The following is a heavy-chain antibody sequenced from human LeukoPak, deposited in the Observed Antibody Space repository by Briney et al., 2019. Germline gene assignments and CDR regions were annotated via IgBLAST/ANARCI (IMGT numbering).Heavy chain of an antibody. CDR2: INHSGST. CDR3: ARARSWYHGSCDY. V-gene: IGHV4-34*01. Sequence: SETLSLTCAVYGGSFSGYYWSWIRQPPGKGLEWIGEINHSGSTNYNPSLKSRVTISVGTSKNQFSLKLSSVTAADTAVYYCARARSWYHGSCDYWGQGTLVTVSS. CDR1: GGSFSGYY. D-gene: IGHD6-13*01. J-gene: IGHJ4*02.